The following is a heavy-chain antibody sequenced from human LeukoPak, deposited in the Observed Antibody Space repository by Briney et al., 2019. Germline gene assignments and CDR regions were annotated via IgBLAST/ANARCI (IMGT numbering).Heavy chain of an antibody. Sequence: SVKVSCKATVYTFTGYYMHWVRQAPGQAPEKMVWINPNSGCTNYAQKFQGRVTMTRDTSISTAYMELSRLRSDDTAVYYCARGWMYYDFWSGYSSLYYFDYWGQGSLVIVSS. CDR3: ARGWMYYDFWSGYSSLYYFDY. D-gene: IGHD3-3*01. CDR2: INPNSGCT. V-gene: IGHV1-2*02. CDR1: VYTFTGYY. J-gene: IGHJ4*02.